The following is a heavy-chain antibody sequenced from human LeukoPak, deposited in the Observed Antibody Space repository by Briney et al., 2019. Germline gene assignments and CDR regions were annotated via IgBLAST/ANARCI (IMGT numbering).Heavy chain of an antibody. Sequence: SQTLSLTCTVSGGSISSGGYYWSWLRQHPGKGLEWIGYIYYSGSTYYNPSLKSRVTISVDTSKNQFSLKLSSVTAADTAVYYCARSRRVAYAFDIWGQGTMVTVSS. V-gene: IGHV4-31*03. CDR1: GGSISSGGYY. CDR3: ARSRRVAYAFDI. J-gene: IGHJ3*02. CDR2: IYYSGST. D-gene: IGHD5-12*01.